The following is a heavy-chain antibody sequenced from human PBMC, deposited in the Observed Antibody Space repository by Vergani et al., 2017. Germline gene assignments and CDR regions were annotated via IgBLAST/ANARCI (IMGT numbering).Heavy chain of an antibody. D-gene: IGHD3-10*01. V-gene: IGHV4-34*01. CDR2: INHSGST. CDR1: GGSFSGYY. CDR3: ARGERRYYGSGSYMSPRTPRPNFDY. Sequence: QAQLQESGPGLVKPSETLSLTCAVYGGSFSGYYWSWIRQPPGKGLEWIGEINHSGSTNYNPSLKSRVTISVDTSKNQFSLKLSSVTAADTAVYYCARGERRYYGSGSYMSPRTPRPNFDYWGQGTLVTVSS. J-gene: IGHJ4*02.